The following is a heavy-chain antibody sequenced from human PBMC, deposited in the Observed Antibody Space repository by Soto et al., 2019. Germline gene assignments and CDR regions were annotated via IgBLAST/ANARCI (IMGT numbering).Heavy chain of an antibody. CDR1: GFTFTSSA. CDR2: IVVGSGNT. J-gene: IGHJ6*02. CDR3: AADRRNYDTGYYGMDV. D-gene: IGHD3-9*01. V-gene: IGHV1-58*02. Sequence: QMQLVQSGPEVKKPGTSVKVSCKASGFTFTSSAMQWVRQARGQRLEWIGWIVVGSGNTNYAQMIQERVTITRDMSTSTTYMEPSSRRSEDTAVYYCAADRRNYDTGYYGMDVWGQGTTVTVSS.